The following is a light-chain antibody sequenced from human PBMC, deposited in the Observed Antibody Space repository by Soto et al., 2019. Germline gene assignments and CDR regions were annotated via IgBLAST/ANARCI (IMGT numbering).Light chain of an antibody. Sequence: EIVLTQSPATLSLSPGERATLSCRASQSVRSYLAWYQQKPGQTPRLLIYDAFNRATGIPARFSGSGSGTDFTLTISRLEPEDFAVYYCQQYGSSPPFTFGPGTKVDIK. J-gene: IGKJ3*01. CDR2: DAF. CDR1: QSVRSY. CDR3: QQYGSSPPFT. V-gene: IGKV3-20*01.